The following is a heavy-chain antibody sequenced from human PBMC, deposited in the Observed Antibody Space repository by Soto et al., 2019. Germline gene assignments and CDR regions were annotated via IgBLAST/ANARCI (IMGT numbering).Heavy chain of an antibody. Sequence: PGGSVRLSCAASGVSFSTYWMHWVRQAPGKGLVWVSRINSDGSTTNYADSVKGRFTISRDNAKNTLYLQMNSLRAEDTAVYYCARDAYYDMGVWGQGTTVTVSS. CDR2: INSDGSTT. V-gene: IGHV3-74*01. J-gene: IGHJ6*02. CDR3: ARDAYYDMGV. CDR1: GVSFSTYW.